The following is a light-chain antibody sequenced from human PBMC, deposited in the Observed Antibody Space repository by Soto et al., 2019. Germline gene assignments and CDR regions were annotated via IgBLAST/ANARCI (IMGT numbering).Light chain of an antibody. V-gene: IGKV3-15*01. CDR1: QSVAGN. Sequence: EIVMTQSPATLSVPPGETATLSCRASQSVAGNLAWYQQKPGQPPRLLIYGVSTRATGVPARFSGSGSETDFSLTISSLQIEDFALYYCQQSNNWPPLTFGGGTKVEIK. CDR3: QQSNNWPPLT. J-gene: IGKJ4*01. CDR2: GVS.